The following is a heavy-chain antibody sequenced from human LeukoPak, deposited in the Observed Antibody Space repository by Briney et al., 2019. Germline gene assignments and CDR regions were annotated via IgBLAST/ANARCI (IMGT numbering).Heavy chain of an antibody. CDR2: INHSGST. J-gene: IGHJ5*02. CDR1: GGSFSGYY. V-gene: IGHV4-34*01. D-gene: IGHD2-2*02. CDR3: ARGRSQSRAAIGYMYHWFDP. Sequence: SSETLSLTCAVYGGSFSGYYWSCIRQPPGKGLEWIGEINHSGSTNYNPSLKSRATISGDTSKNQFSLKLSSVTAADTAVYYCARGRSQSRAAIGYMYHWFDPWGQGTLVTVSS.